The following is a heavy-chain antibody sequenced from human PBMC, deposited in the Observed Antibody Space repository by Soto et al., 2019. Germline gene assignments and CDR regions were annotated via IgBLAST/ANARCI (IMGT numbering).Heavy chain of an antibody. CDR2: IYSSGST. CDR1: GGAISPYY. CDR3: ARGQRFSDWFDP. J-gene: IGHJ5*02. V-gene: IGHV4-4*07. D-gene: IGHD3-3*01. Sequence: QVHLQESGPGLVKPSETLSLTCTVSGGAISPYYWTWIRQPAGKGLEWIGRIYSSGSTKYNPSLQSRVTMSLDTSNNQFALILTSVTAADTAVYYCARGQRFSDWFDPWGQGTLVTVTS.